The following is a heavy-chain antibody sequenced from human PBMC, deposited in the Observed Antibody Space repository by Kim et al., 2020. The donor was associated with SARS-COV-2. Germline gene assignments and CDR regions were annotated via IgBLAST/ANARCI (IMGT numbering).Heavy chain of an antibody. CDR2: INAGNGNT. CDR1: GYTFTSYA. D-gene: IGHD6-13*01. V-gene: IGHV1-3*01. Sequence: ASVKVSCKASGYTFTSYAMHWVRQAPGQRLEWMGWINAGNGNTKYSQKFQGRVTITRDTSASTAYMELSSLRSEDTAVYYCARGGIAAAGPTDVDYWGQGTLVTVSS. J-gene: IGHJ4*02. CDR3: ARGGIAAAGPTDVDY.